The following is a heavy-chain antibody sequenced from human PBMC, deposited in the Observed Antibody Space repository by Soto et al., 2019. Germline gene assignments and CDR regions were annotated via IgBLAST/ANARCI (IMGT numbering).Heavy chain of an antibody. V-gene: IGHV3-21*01. CDR2: ISSSGSYT. CDR3: ARIIGYGYHYYGMYV. J-gene: IGHJ6*02. Sequence: EVQLVESGGGLVKPGGSLRLSCAASGFTFSSYSMNWVRQAAGKGLEWVSSISSSGSYTYYADSVKGRFTISRDNAKNSLYLQMNSLRAEDTAVYYCARIIGYGYHYYGMYVSGQGTTVTVSS. CDR1: GFTFSSYS. D-gene: IGHD5-18*01.